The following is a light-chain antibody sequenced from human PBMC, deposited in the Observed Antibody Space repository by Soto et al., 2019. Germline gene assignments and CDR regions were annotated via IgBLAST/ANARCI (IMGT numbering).Light chain of an antibody. CDR3: QQYGSSPTWT. CDR1: QSVSSSY. CDR2: GAS. Sequence: EVVLTQSPGTLSLSPGERATLSCRASQSVSSSYLAWYQQKPGQAPRLLIYGASTRATGIPDRFSGSGSGTDFTLTIRRLEPEDSAVYYCQQYGSSPTWTFGQGTTVDIK. J-gene: IGKJ1*01. V-gene: IGKV3-20*01.